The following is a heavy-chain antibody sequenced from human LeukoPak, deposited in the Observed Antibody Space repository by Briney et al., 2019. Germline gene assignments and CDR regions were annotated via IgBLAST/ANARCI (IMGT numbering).Heavy chain of an antibody. CDR1: GFTFSSYA. D-gene: IGHD2-15*01. CDR3: AKNIAVVAAFTPYYGMDV. J-gene: IGHJ6*02. Sequence: GGSLRLSCAASGFTFSSYAMSWVRQAPGKGLEWVSAISGSGGSTFYADSVKGRFTISRDNSKNTLYLQMNSLRAEDTAVYYCAKNIAVVAAFTPYYGMDVWGQGTTVTVSS. V-gene: IGHV3-23*01. CDR2: ISGSGGST.